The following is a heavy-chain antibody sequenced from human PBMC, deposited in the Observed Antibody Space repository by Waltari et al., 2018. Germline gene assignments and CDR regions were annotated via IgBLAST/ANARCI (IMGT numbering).Heavy chain of an antibody. CDR3: AKIYCSSTSCPWGAFDI. CDR1: GFTFSSYA. V-gene: IGHV3-23*01. CDR2: ISGSGGST. J-gene: IGHJ3*02. D-gene: IGHD2-2*01. Sequence: EVQLLESGGGLVQPGGSLRLSCAASGFTFSSYAMSWVRQAPGKGLEWVSAISGSGGSTYYADSVKGRFTISRDNSKNTLYLQMNSLRAEDTAVYYCAKIYCSSTSCPWGAFDIWGQGTMVTVSS.